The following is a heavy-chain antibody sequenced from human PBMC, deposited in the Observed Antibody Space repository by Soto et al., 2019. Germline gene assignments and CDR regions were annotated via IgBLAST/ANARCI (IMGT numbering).Heavy chain of an antibody. CDR2: ISSNGGST. CDR3: VKGRMGAPGCMDV. Sequence: GSLRLSCSASGFTFSSYAMRWVRQAPGKGLEYVSAISSNGGSTYYADSVKGRFTISRDNSKNTLYLQMSSLRAEDTAVYYCVKGRMGAPGCMDVWGQGTTVTVSS. V-gene: IGHV3-64D*08. J-gene: IGHJ6*02. CDR1: GFTFSSYA. D-gene: IGHD1-26*01.